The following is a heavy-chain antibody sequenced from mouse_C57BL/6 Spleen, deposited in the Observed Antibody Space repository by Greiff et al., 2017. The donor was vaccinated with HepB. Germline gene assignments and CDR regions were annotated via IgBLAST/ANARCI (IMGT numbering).Heavy chain of an antibody. CDR1: GYTFTSYW. CDR3: ARRYDYENAMDY. Sequence: QVQLKQPGAELVKPGASVKLSCKASGYTFTSYWMHWVKQRPGQGLEWIGMIHPNSGSTNYNEKFKSKATLTVDKSSSTAYMQLSSLTSEDSAVYYCARRYDYENAMDYWGQGTSVTVSS. J-gene: IGHJ4*01. CDR2: IHPNSGST. D-gene: IGHD2-4*01. V-gene: IGHV1-64*01.